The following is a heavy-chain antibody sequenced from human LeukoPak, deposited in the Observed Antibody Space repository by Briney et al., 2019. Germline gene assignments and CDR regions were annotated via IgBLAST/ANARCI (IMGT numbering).Heavy chain of an antibody. CDR2: ISGSGDRT. CDR3: AKDWEGPSIVARIDY. D-gene: IGHD5-12*01. J-gene: IGHJ4*02. Sequence: GGSLRLSRAPSGFTSRSYAMSWVRHAPGKGLEWVSDISGSGDRTYYADSVKGRFTISRDNSKNTVYLQMNSLRAEDTAVYYCAKDWEGPSIVARIDYWGQGTLVTVSS. V-gene: IGHV3-23*01. CDR1: GFTSRSYA.